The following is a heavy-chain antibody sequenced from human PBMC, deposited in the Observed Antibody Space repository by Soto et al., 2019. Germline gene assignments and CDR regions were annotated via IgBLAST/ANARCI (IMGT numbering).Heavy chain of an antibody. CDR2: IRGSGDRT. CDR3: AKGSTDLIIVPGGDP. CDR1: GFTFSSYA. V-gene: IGHV3-23*01. D-gene: IGHD2-2*01. Sequence: GGSLRLSCAASGFTFSSYAMSWVRQAPGKGLEWVSGIRGSGDRTYYADSVKGRFTISRDNSKNTLYLQVNSLRVEDTAVYFCAKGSTDLIIVPGGDPWGQGTLVTVSS. J-gene: IGHJ5*02.